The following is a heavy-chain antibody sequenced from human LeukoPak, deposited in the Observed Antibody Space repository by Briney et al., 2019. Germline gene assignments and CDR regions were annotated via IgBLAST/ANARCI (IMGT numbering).Heavy chain of an antibody. V-gene: IGHV4-4*09. CDR2: IYSSGST. CDR1: GDSISSYY. CDR3: GGGRGWLIDY. D-gene: IGHD3-16*01. J-gene: IGHJ4*02. Sequence: SETLSLTCTVSGDSISSYYWSWIRQPPGKGLEWIGYIYSSGSTNYNPSLKSRVTMSVDTSKNQFSLKLSSVTAADTAVYYCGGGRGWLIDYWGQGTLVTVSS.